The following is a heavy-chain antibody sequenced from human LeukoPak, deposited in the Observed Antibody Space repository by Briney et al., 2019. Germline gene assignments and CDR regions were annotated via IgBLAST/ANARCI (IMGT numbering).Heavy chain of an antibody. Sequence: SETLSLTCTVSGGSISTYYWNWIRQPAGKGLEWIGRIFFSGNTNYNPSLRSRVTMSVDTSKNQFSLKLTSVTAADTAVYYCARTKRGTGYFPLYYYGMDVWGQGTTVTVSS. J-gene: IGHJ6*02. CDR2: IFFSGNT. CDR1: GGSISTYY. D-gene: IGHD3-9*01. V-gene: IGHV4-4*07. CDR3: ARTKRGTGYFPLYYYGMDV.